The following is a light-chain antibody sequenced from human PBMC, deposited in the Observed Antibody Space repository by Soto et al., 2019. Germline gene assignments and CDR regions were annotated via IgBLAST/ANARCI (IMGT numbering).Light chain of an antibody. V-gene: IGKV3-20*01. Sequence: EIVLTQSPGTLSLSPGERATLSCRASQSVSSSYLAWYQQKPGQAPRLLIYGASSRATGIPDRFSGSGSETDFPLTISRLEPEDFAVYYCQQYGSSSLTFGQGTKVEIK. J-gene: IGKJ1*01. CDR2: GAS. CDR3: QQYGSSSLT. CDR1: QSVSSSY.